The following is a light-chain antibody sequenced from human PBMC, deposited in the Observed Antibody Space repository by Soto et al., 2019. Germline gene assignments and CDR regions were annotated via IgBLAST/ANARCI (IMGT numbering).Light chain of an antibody. V-gene: IGKV3-11*01. J-gene: IGKJ5*01. CDR2: DAS. CDR1: QSVGNV. CDR3: QQRSNWPPSIT. Sequence: EVVLTQSPATVSLSPGERATLSCRASQSVGNVLAWYQQKPGQAPRLLIYDASNRATGIPARFSGSGSGTDFTLTISSLQPEDFAVYYCQQRSNWPPSITFGQGTRLEIK.